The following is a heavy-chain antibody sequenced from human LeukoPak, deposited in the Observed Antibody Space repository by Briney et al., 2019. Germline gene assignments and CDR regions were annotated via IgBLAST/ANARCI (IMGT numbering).Heavy chain of an antibody. CDR1: GFTVSSNY. D-gene: IGHD4-23*01. J-gene: IGHJ4*02. Sequence: GGSLRLSCAASGFTVSSNYMSWVRQAPGKGLEWVSVIYSGGSTYYADSVKGRFTISRDNSKNTLYLQMNSLRAEDTAVYYCARDTSVVAYFDYWGQGTLVTVSS. V-gene: IGHV3-53*01. CDR2: IYSGGST. CDR3: ARDTSVVAYFDY.